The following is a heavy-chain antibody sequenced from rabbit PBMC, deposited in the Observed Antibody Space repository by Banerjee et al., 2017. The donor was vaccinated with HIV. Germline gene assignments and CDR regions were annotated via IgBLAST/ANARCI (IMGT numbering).Heavy chain of an antibody. CDR1: GFDFSTYS. J-gene: IGHJ6*01. Sequence: QLVESGGGLVQPGGSLKLSCKASGFDFSTYSMSWVRQAPGKGLEWIGYIVPIFGVTYYANWVNGRFTISSHNAQNTLYLQLNSLTAADTATYFCVRDGAGGSYLALWGPGTLVTVS. D-gene: IGHD8-1*01. V-gene: IGHV1S7*01. CDR2: IVPIFGVT. CDR3: VRDGAGGSYLAL.